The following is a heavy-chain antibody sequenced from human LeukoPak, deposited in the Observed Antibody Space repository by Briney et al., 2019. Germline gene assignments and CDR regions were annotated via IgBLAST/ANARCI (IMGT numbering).Heavy chain of an antibody. CDR1: GSSISSASYY. CDR2: INYSGTT. D-gene: IGHD6-6*01. CDR3: ARDWGVSARPGYMDV. J-gene: IGHJ6*03. Sequence: SETLSLTCTVSGSSISSASYYWGWIRQTPRKGLEYIGSINYSGTTYCKSSLKSRVTISVDTSKNQFSLKLSSVTAADTAVYYCARDWGVSARPGYMDVWGKGTTVTVSS. V-gene: IGHV4-39*07.